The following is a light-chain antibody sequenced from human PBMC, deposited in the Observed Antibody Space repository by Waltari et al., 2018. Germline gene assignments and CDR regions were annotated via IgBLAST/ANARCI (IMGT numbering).Light chain of an antibody. CDR2: VNSDASH. CDR1: SWPSSHL. J-gene: IGLJ3*02. CDR3: QTGGHGTWV. Sequence: QLVLSQSPSASASLGASVKLTCTLTSWPSSHLIAWHHPQPWKGPRYLMKVNSDASHTKGDEIPDRFSGSSSGAGRYLTISSVQSEDEADYYCQTGGHGTWVFGGGTKLTVL. V-gene: IGLV4-69*01.